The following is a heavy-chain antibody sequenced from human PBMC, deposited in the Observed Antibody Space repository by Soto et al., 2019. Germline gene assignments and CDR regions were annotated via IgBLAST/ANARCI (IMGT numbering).Heavy chain of an antibody. CDR1: GDTFSDYA. Sequence: QVQLVQSGAEVKKPGSSVKVSCKTSGDTFSDYAISWVREAPGQGLERMGGFLPIFRSANYAQKFQDRVTITADESTGTSYMEVSSLRPQDTAVYYCATTLRPGVAVAEDYQYYYGMDVWGQGTSVTVSS. CDR3: ATTLRPGVAVAEDYQYYYGMDV. D-gene: IGHD6-19*01. V-gene: IGHV1-69*01. J-gene: IGHJ6*02. CDR2: FLPIFRSA.